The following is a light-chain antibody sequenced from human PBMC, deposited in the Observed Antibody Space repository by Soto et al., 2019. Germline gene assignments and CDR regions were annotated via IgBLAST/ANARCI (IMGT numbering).Light chain of an antibody. J-gene: IGKJ2*01. CDR2: DAS. V-gene: IGKV3-11*01. CDR3: QQRSSWPRT. CDR1: QSVSNS. Sequence: EIVLTQSPATLSLSPGERATLSCRASQSVSNSLAWYQQKPGQAPRLLIYDASSRATGFPARFSGGGSGTDFTLTISSLEPDDVAVYYCQQRSSWPRTFGQGTKLEIK.